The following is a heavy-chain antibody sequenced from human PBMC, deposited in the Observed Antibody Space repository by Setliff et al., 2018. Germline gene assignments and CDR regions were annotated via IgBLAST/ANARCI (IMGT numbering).Heavy chain of an antibody. D-gene: IGHD3-9*01. CDR3: AGSNYDILTRNWFDP. CDR1: GYTFTGYY. CDR2: INPNSGGT. Sequence: GASVKVSCKASGYTFTGYYMHWVRQAPGQGLEWMGRINPNSGGTNYAQKFQGRVTMTRDTSISAAYMELSRLRSDDTAVYYCAGSNYDILTRNWFDPWGQGTLVTVSS. J-gene: IGHJ5*02. V-gene: IGHV1-2*06.